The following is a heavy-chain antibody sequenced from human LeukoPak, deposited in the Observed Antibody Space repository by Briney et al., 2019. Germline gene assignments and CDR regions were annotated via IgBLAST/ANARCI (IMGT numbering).Heavy chain of an antibody. V-gene: IGHV1-18*01. Sequence: ASVKVSCKASVYTFTIYFISWVRQAPGQGRYCRGWSTAYNVNTNYAQKPQGTGTMTTDTSTSTAYMEMRSLRYDDTAVYYCARGTYNVGDTTLSDYWGQGTLVTVSS. CDR3: ARGTYNVGDTTLSDY. J-gene: IGHJ4*02. CDR1: VYTFTIYF. CDR2: STAYNVNT. D-gene: IGHD1-26*01.